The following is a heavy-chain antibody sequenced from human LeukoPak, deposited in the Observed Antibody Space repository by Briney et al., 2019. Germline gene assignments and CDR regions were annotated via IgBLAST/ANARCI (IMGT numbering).Heavy chain of an antibody. Sequence: SETLSLTCTVSGGSISSYYWSWIRQPPGKGLEWIGEIYHSGNTNYNPSLKSRAAISLDKSSNQFSLRLTSVTAADTAMYFCAREEMPGKFDYWGQGILVTVSS. CDR2: IYHSGNT. D-gene: IGHD1-26*01. CDR1: GGSISSYY. J-gene: IGHJ4*02. V-gene: IGHV4-59*12. CDR3: AREEMPGKFDY.